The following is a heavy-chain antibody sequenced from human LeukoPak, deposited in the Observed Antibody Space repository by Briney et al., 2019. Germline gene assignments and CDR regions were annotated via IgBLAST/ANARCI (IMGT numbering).Heavy chain of an antibody. CDR2: IYPGDSDT. J-gene: IGHJ4*02. Sequence: GESLQISCKGSGYSFTSYWIGWVRQMPGKGLEWMGIIYPGDSDTRYSPSFQGQVTISADKSISTAYLQWSSLKASDTAMYYCASCIAAAGSGLDYWGQGTLVTVSS. D-gene: IGHD6-13*01. CDR3: ASCIAAAGSGLDY. V-gene: IGHV5-51*01. CDR1: GYSFTSYW.